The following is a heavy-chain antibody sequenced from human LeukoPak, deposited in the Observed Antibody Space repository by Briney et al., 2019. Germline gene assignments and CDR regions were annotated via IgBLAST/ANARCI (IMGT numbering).Heavy chain of an antibody. CDR2: ISGSGGST. J-gene: IGHJ4*02. CDR3: AKRILPGYSFCFDY. V-gene: IGHV3-23*01. Sequence: GGSLRLSCAASGFTFSSYAMSWVRQAPGKGLEWVSAISGSGGSTYYADSVKGRFTIARDNSKNTLYLQMNSLRAEDTAVYYCAKRILPGYSFCFDYWGQGTLVTVSS. D-gene: IGHD5-18*01. CDR1: GFTFSSYA.